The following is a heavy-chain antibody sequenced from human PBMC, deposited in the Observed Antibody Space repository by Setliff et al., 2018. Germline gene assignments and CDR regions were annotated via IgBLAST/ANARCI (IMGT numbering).Heavy chain of an antibody. J-gene: IGHJ4*02. Sequence: ASVKVSCKASGYTFTSYGISWVRQAPGQGLEWMGWISAYNGNTNYAQKLQGRVTMTTDTSTSTAYMELRSLRSDDTAVYYCARDGEYYDYVWGSYRVFFDYWGQGTPVTVSS. V-gene: IGHV1-18*01. CDR2: ISAYNGNT. CDR3: ARDGEYYDYVWGSYRVFFDY. D-gene: IGHD3-16*02. CDR1: GYTFTSYG.